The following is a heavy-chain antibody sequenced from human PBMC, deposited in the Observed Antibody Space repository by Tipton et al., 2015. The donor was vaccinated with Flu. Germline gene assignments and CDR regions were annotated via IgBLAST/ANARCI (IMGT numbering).Heavy chain of an antibody. CDR1: GDSMSSFY. CDR3: ARLVGKYFPSWVDY. Sequence: TLSLTCTVSGDSMSSFYWSWIRQPAGRGLEWIGRIYTSGSVKYHPSLKSRVTMSVDTSKNQFSLTVNSVTAADTAVYYCARLVGKYFPSWVDYWGQGSLVTVSS. J-gene: IGHJ4*02. CDR2: IYTSGSV. V-gene: IGHV4-4*07. D-gene: IGHD1-1*01.